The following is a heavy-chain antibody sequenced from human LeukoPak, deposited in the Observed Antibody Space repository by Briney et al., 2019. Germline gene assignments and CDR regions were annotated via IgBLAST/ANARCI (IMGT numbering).Heavy chain of an antibody. Sequence: GGSLRLSCAASGFTFSSYWMSWVRQAPGKGLNWVANINQDGSEKYYVDSLKGRFTISRDNAKNSLYLQMNSLRAEDTAVYYCARDDPVTYYYGMDVWGQGTTVTVSS. J-gene: IGHJ6*02. D-gene: IGHD5-18*01. CDR3: ARDDPVTYYYGMDV. V-gene: IGHV3-7*01. CDR1: GFTFSSYW. CDR2: INQDGSEK.